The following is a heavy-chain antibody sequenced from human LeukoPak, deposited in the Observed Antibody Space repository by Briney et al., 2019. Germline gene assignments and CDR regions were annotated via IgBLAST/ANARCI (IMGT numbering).Heavy chain of an antibody. V-gene: IGHV3-48*03. CDR2: ISSSGSTI. J-gene: IGHJ4*02. D-gene: IGHD4-23*01. Sequence: GGSLRLSCAASGFTFSNYEMNWVRQAPGKGLEWVSYISSSGSTIYYADSVKGRFTISRDNAKNSLYLQMNSLRAEDTAVYYCARGGTVVTQGYWGQGTLVTVSS. CDR3: ARGGTVVTQGY. CDR1: GFTFSNYE.